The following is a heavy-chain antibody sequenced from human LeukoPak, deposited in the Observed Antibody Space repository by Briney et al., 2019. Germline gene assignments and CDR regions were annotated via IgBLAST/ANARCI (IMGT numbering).Heavy chain of an antibody. CDR3: AREYYYDSSGYLGAFDI. J-gene: IGHJ3*02. Sequence: GGSLRLSCADSGFTFSSYWMHWVRHAPGKGPVWVSRINSDGSRTIYADSVKGRFTISRDNAKNTLYLQMNSLRAEDTAVYYCAREYYYDSSGYLGAFDIWGQGTMVTVSS. CDR2: INSDGSRT. CDR1: GFTFSSYW. D-gene: IGHD3-22*01. V-gene: IGHV3-74*01.